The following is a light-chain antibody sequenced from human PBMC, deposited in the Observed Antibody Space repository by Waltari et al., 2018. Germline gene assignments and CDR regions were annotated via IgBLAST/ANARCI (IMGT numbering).Light chain of an antibody. V-gene: IGKV2-28*01. Sequence: DIVMTQSPLSLPVTPGEPASISCRPSQSLLHSNGNTYLDWYLQKPGQSPQLLIYLGSNRASGVPDRFSGSESGTDFTLKISRVEAEDVGVYYCMQALQTPLTFGGGTKVEIK. CDR3: MQALQTPLT. CDR1: QSLLHSNGNTY. CDR2: LGS. J-gene: IGKJ4*01.